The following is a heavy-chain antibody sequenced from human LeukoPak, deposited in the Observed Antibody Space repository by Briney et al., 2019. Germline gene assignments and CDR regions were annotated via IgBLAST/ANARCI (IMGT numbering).Heavy chain of an antibody. V-gene: IGHV3-7*01. CDR1: GFPFSRYW. D-gene: IGHD3-22*01. J-gene: IGHJ4*02. CDR2: INQDGNEK. CDR3: ARDDSSWYGY. Sequence: GGSPRLSCATSGFPFSRYWMSWVRQAPGKGLEWVANINQDGNEKNYVGSVKGRFTVSRANSRKSLYLQMNSLRAEDTAVYYCARDDSSWYGYWGQGILVTVSS.